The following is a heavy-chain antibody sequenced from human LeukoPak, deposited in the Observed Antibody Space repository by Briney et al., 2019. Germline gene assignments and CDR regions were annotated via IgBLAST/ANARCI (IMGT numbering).Heavy chain of an antibody. J-gene: IGHJ6*03. CDR3: ARDLQPFNYYYMDV. CDR2: ISYDGSNK. V-gene: IGHV3-30*04. D-gene: IGHD4-11*01. Sequence: QPGGSLRLSCAASGFTFSSYAMHWVRQAPGKGLEWVAVISYDGSNKYYADSVKGRFTISRDNSKNTLYLQMNSLRGEDTAVYYCARDLQPFNYYYMDVWGKGTTVTVSS. CDR1: GFTFSSYA.